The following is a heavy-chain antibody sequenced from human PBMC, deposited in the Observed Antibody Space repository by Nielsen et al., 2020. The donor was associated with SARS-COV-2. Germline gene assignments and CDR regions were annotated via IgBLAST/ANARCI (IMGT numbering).Heavy chain of an antibody. V-gene: IGHV3-23*01. CDR1: GFTFSNYV. J-gene: IGHJ4*02. CDR2: ISASGAST. D-gene: IGHD4/OR15-4a*01. Sequence: GGSLRLSCAASGFTFSNYVMNWVRQSPGKGLEWVSAISASGASTYYADSVKGRFTISRDNSKNTLYLQMNSLEIEDTAVYYCAKDRAGATYARFDFWGQGTLVTVSS. CDR3: AKDRAGATYARFDF.